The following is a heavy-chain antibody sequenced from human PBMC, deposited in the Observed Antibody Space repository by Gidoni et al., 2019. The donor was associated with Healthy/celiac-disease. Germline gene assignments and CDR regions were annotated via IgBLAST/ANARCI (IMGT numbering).Heavy chain of an antibody. CDR2: IYYSGST. CDR1: GGSISSSSYY. J-gene: IGHJ4*02. V-gene: IGHV4-39*01. Sequence: QLQLQESGPGLVKPSETLSLPCTVSGGSISSSSYYWGWIRQPPGQGLEWIGSIYYSGSTYYNPSLKSRVTISVDTSKTQFSRKLSSVTAADTAVYYCASCHRYCTNGVCYTGGIPWWGQGTLVTVSS. D-gene: IGHD2-8*01. CDR3: ASCHRYCTNGVCYTGGIPW.